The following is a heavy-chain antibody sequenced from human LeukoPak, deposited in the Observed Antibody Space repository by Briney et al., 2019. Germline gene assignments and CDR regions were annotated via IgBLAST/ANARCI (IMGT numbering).Heavy chain of an antibody. V-gene: IGHV3-7*05. Sequence: PGGSLRLSCAASGFIFSTYWLTWVRQAPGKGLEWVANINQDGSEIYYVDSVQGRFTISRDNVKNSLYLQMNSLGAEDTAVYYCARRGTSSSWADFDYWGQGTLVTVSS. J-gene: IGHJ4*02. CDR1: GFIFSTYW. CDR3: ARRGTSSSWADFDY. CDR2: INQDGSEI. D-gene: IGHD6-13*01.